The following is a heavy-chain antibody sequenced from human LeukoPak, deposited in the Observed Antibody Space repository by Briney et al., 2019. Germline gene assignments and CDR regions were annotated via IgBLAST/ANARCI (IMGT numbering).Heavy chain of an antibody. D-gene: IGHD1-26*01. Sequence: GGSLRLSCAASGFSFSSYWMTWVRQAPGKGLEWVANIKQDGSEKHYGDSVKGRFTISRDNAKDTLYLHMNSLTAEDTAVYYCARGAKWAYYFDYWGQGTLVTVSS. J-gene: IGHJ4*02. V-gene: IGHV3-7*01. CDR2: IKQDGSEK. CDR3: ARGAKWAYYFDY. CDR1: GFSFSSYW.